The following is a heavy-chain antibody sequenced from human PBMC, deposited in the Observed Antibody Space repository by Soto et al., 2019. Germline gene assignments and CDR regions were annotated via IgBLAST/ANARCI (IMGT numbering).Heavy chain of an antibody. CDR2: ISSSSGTI. D-gene: IGHD2-21*02. V-gene: IGHV3-48*02. Sequence: QLVESGGDLVQPGGSLRLSCSASGFSLSDFSINWVRQAPGKGLEWISYISSSSGTIYYADSVRGRFTISRDNVKGSVFLQMNSLRHEDTALYCCANSLGDSHFESWGQGTLVTVSS. CDR1: GFSLSDFS. CDR3: ANSLGDSHFES. J-gene: IGHJ4*02.